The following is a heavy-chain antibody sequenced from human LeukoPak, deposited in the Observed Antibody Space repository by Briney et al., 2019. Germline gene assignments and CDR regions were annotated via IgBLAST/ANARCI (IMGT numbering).Heavy chain of an antibody. D-gene: IGHD4-17*01. Sequence: GASVKVSCKASGYTFTSYGISWVRQAPGQGLEWMGGIIPIFGTANYAQKFQGRVTITTDESTSTAYMELSSLRSEDTAVYYCARLTVTTFYDYWGQGTLVTVSS. CDR1: GYTFTSYG. CDR3: ARLTVTTFYDY. V-gene: IGHV1-69*05. CDR2: IIPIFGTA. J-gene: IGHJ4*02.